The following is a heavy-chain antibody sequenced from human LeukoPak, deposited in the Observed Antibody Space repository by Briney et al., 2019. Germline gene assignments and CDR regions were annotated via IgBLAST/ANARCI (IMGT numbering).Heavy chain of an antibody. J-gene: IGHJ4*02. CDR1: GFTFSSYA. V-gene: IGHV3-23*01. CDR2: ISGSGGST. CDR3: AKDFSGYSFFDY. Sequence: PGGSLRLPCAASGFTFSSYAMSWVRQAPGKGLEWVSAISGSGGSTYYADSVKGRFTISRDNSKNTLYLQMNSLRAEDTAVYYCAKDFSGYSFFDYWGQGTLVTVSS. D-gene: IGHD5-18*01.